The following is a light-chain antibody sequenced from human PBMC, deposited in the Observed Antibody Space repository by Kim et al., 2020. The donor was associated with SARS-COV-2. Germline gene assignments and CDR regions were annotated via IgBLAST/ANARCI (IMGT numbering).Light chain of an antibody. CDR3: LLFYGGGLRV. V-gene: IGLV7-43*01. Sequence: GGTFTLTCASSTGAVTSGYYPSWFQQKPGQAPRALIYSTNSKHSWTPARFSGSLLGGKAALTLSGVQPEDEADYYCLLFYGGGLRVFGGGTQLTVL. CDR1: TGAVTSGYY. CDR2: STN. J-gene: IGLJ3*02.